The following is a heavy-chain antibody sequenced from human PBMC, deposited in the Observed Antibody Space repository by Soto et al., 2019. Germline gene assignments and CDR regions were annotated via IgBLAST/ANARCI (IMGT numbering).Heavy chain of an antibody. Sequence: EVQLLESGGGLVQPGGSLRLSCAASGFTFSIYAMNWVRQAPGKGLEWVSALSASGGSTYYADSVKGRFTISRDNSKNTLYLQMDNLRAEDTAVYHCAKAGTHSYFDYWGQGTLVTVSS. V-gene: IGHV3-23*01. D-gene: IGHD1-1*01. CDR2: LSASGGST. J-gene: IGHJ4*02. CDR1: GFTFSIYA. CDR3: AKAGTHSYFDY.